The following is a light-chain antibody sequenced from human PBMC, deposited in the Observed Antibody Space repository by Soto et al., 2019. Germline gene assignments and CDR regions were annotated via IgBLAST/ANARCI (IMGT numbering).Light chain of an antibody. CDR3: QQYNVWPLT. CDR2: VAS. J-gene: IGKJ4*01. CDR1: QSVSSN. V-gene: IGKV3-15*01. Sequence: EIVMTQSPATLSVSPGERATLSCRASQSVSSNLAWYQQKPGQTPKLLIYVASTRATGIPARFSGSGSGKEFTLTIRSLPFEDFAVYYCQQYNVWPLTFGGGTKVEFK.